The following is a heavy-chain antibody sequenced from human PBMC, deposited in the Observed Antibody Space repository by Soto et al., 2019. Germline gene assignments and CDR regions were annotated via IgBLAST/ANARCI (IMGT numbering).Heavy chain of an antibody. CDR1: GFTFSSYD. J-gene: IGHJ4*02. CDR3: ARAIGPTLFDY. Sequence: LRLSCSASGFTFSSYDMHWVRQGTGKGLGWVSAIGTTGDTYYAGSVKGRFTISRENAKNSLYLQMNSLRAGDTAIYFCARAIGPTLFDYWGQGTLVTVSS. V-gene: IGHV3-13*04. D-gene: IGHD3-22*01. CDR2: IGTTGDT.